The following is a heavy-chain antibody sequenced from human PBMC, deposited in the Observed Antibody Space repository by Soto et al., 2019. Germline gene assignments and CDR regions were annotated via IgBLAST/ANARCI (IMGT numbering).Heavy chain of an antibody. V-gene: IGHV1-3*01. CDR1: GYTFTSYA. Sequence: ASVKVSCKASGYTFTSYAMDWVRQAPGQRLEWMGWINAGNGNTKYSQKFQGRVTITRDTSTSTVYMELSSLRSEDTAVYYCARDLYGTMVRAPTPGYWGQGTLVTVSS. J-gene: IGHJ4*02. D-gene: IGHD3-10*01. CDR3: ARDLYGTMVRAPTPGY. CDR2: INAGNGNT.